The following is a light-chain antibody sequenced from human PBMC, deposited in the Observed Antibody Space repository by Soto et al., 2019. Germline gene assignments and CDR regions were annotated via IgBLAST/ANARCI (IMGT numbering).Light chain of an antibody. CDR2: DAS. J-gene: IGKJ5*01. CDR1: QDISNY. CDR3: QQYDNLLPIT. V-gene: IGKV1-33*01. Sequence: ILMTQSKTSLSASVGDRVITTCQASQDISNYLNWYQQKPGKAPKLLIYDASNLETGVPSRFSGSGSGTDFTFTISSLQPEDIATYYCQQYDNLLPITFGQRRLLEIK.